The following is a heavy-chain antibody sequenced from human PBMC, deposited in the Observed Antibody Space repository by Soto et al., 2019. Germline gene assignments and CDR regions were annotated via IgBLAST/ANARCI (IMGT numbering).Heavy chain of an antibody. D-gene: IGHD5-12*01. CDR1: GGSMSSYY. CDR2: INHSGST. V-gene: IGHV4-34*01. CDR3: ATGGSSGYDFLRYFDY. J-gene: IGHJ4*02. Sequence: SETLSLTCTVSGGSMSSYYWSGIRQPPGKGLEWIGEINHSGSTNYNPSLKSRVTISVDTSKNQFSLKLSSVTAADTAVYYCATGGSSGYDFLRYFDYWGQGTLVTVSS.